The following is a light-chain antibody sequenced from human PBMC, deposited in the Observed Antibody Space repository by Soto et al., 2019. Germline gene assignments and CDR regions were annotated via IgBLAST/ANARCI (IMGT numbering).Light chain of an antibody. CDR3: QQYGSSPT. J-gene: IGKJ4*02. V-gene: IGKV3-20*01. CDR2: GAS. Sequence: EIVLTQSPGTLSLSPGERATLSCRASQSVSSSYLAWYQQKPGQAPRLLIYGASSRATGIPDRFSGSGYGTDFTLTISRLEPEGIAVYYFQQYGSSPTFGGGTKVEI. CDR1: QSVSSSY.